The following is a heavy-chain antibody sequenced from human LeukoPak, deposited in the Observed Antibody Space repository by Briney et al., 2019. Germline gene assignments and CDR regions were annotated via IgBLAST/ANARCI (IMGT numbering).Heavy chain of an antibody. CDR2: ISSSSSTI. Sequence: GGSLRLSCAASGFTFSSYSMNWVRQAPGKGLEWVSYISSSSSTIYYADSVKGRFTISRDNAKNSLYLQMNSLRAEDTAVYYCARDSSSGWYGIDYWGQGTLVTVSS. CDR3: ARDSSSGWYGIDY. D-gene: IGHD6-19*01. J-gene: IGHJ4*02. V-gene: IGHV3-48*01. CDR1: GFTFSSYS.